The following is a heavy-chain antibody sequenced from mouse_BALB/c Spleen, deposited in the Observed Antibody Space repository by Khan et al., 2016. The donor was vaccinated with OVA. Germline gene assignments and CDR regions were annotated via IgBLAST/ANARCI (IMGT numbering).Heavy chain of an antibody. Sequence: LVESGPDLKKPGETVKISCKASGYTFTNYGMNWVRQSPGKGLKWMGWINTNTGEPTYAEEFKERFAFSLETSASTAYLQINNLKNEDTATYFCARSRWLLPAMDYWGQGTSVTVSS. CDR1: GYTFTNYG. J-gene: IGHJ4*01. CDR3: ARSRWLLPAMDY. CDR2: INTNTGEP. D-gene: IGHD2-3*01. V-gene: IGHV9-3*02.